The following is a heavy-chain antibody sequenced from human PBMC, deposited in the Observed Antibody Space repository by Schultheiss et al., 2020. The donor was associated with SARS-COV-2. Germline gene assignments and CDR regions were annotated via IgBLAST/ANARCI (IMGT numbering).Heavy chain of an antibody. V-gene: IGHV4-34*01. Sequence: SETLSLTCAVYGGSFSGYYWSWIRQPPGKGLEWIGEINHSGSTNYNPSLKSRVTISVDTSKNQFSLKLSSVTAADTALYYCARGNGSGWTRYYYYCYGMDVWGQGTTVTVSS. CDR3: ARGNGSGWTRYYYYCYGMDV. CDR1: GGSFSGYY. D-gene: IGHD6-19*01. J-gene: IGHJ6*02. CDR2: INHSGST.